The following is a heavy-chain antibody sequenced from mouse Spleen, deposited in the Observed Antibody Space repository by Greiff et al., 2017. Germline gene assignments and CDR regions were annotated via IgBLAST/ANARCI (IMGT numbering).Heavy chain of an antibody. CDR1: GFTFSSYG. D-gene: IGHD2-4*01. CDR2: INSNGGST. V-gene: IGHV5-6-3*01. J-gene: IGHJ2*01. Sequence: VQLMESGGGLVQPGGSLKLSCAASGFTFSSYGMSWVRQTPDKRLELVATINSNGGSTYYPDSVKGRFTISRDNAKNTLYLQMSSLKSEDTAMYYCARGTMIKSFDYWGQGTTLTVSS. CDR3: ARGTMIKSFDY.